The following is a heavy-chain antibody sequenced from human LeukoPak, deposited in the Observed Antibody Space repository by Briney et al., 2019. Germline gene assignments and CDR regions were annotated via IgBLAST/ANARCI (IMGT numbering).Heavy chain of an antibody. Sequence: GGSLRLSCAASGFTFSSFVMNWVRQAPGKGLEWVSSISGSGDVTLYADSVKGRFTISRDNSKNTLYLQVNNLRAEDTALYYCAKDRDASSRLFDYWGQGTLITVSS. V-gene: IGHV3-23*01. CDR3: AKDRDASSRLFDY. CDR1: GFTFSSFV. CDR2: ISGSGDVT. D-gene: IGHD6-13*01. J-gene: IGHJ4*02.